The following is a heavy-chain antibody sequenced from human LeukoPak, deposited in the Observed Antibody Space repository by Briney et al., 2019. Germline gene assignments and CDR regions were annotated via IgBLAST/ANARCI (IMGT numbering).Heavy chain of an antibody. Sequence: PGRSLRLSCSVSGXAFNSYAMHWVRQAPGEWLEWEAFISHDGSAQSYADSVKGRFTISRGNSKNTLYLQMNSLRPEDTAVYYCARDLSGTYMVDYWGQGTLVTVSS. V-gene: IGHV3-30-3*01. CDR3: ARDLSGTYMVDY. CDR1: GXAFNSYA. D-gene: IGHD1-26*01. CDR2: ISHDGSAQ. J-gene: IGHJ4*02.